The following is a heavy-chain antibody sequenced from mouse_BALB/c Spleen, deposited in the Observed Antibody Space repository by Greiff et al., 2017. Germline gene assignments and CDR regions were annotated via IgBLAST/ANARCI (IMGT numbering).Heavy chain of an antibody. Sequence: EVQVVESGGGLVKPGGSLKLSCAASGFTFSSYAMSWVRQTPEKRLEWVASISSGGSTYYPDSVKGRFTISRDNARNILYLQMSSLRSEDTAMYYCAREGVPAWFAYWGQGTLVTVSA. J-gene: IGHJ3*01. CDR2: ISSGGST. CDR3: AREGVPAWFAY. CDR1: GFTFSSYA. V-gene: IGHV5-6-5*01.